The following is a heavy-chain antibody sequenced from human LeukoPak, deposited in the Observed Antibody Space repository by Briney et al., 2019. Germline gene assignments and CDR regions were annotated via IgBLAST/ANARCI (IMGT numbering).Heavy chain of an antibody. V-gene: IGHV3-13*01. J-gene: IGHJ4*02. Sequence: PGGSLRLSCAASGFTFSSYDMLWVRQATGKGLEWVSAIGTAGDTYYPGSVKGRFTISRDNSKNTLYLQMNSLRAEDTAVYYCAKDIVGASLDYWGQGTLVTVSS. CDR2: IGTAGDT. CDR3: AKDIVGASLDY. CDR1: GFTFSSYD. D-gene: IGHD1-26*01.